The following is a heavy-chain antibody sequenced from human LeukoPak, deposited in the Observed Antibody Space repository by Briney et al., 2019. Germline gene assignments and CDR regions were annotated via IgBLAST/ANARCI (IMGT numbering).Heavy chain of an antibody. V-gene: IGHV3-33*01. D-gene: IGHD3-22*01. CDR2: IWYDGSNK. Sequence: GRSLRLSCAASGFTFSSYGMHWVRQAPGKGLEWVAVIWYDGSNKYYADSVEGRFTISRDNSKNTLYLQMNSLRAEDTAVYYCARDSSGYYPTYYFDYWGQGTLVTVSS. CDR1: GFTFSSYG. J-gene: IGHJ4*02. CDR3: ARDSSGYYPTYYFDY.